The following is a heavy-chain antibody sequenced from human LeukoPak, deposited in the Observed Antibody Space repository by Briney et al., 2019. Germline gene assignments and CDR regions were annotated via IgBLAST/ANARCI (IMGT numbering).Heavy chain of an antibody. Sequence: GGSLRLSCAASGFTFSSYGMHWVRQAPGKGLEWVAVISYDGSNKYYADSVKGRSTISRDNSKNTLYLQMNSLRAEDTAVYYCAKDRTGIVVVTAHPYYFDYWGQGTLVTVSS. D-gene: IGHD2-21*02. CDR3: AKDRTGIVVVTAHPYYFDY. V-gene: IGHV3-30*18. CDR1: GFTFSSYG. J-gene: IGHJ4*02. CDR2: ISYDGSNK.